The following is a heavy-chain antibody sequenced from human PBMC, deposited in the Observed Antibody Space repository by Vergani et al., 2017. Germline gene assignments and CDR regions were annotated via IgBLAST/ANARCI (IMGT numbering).Heavy chain of an antibody. CDR1: VFTFSNAW. D-gene: IGHD4-17*01. J-gene: IGHJ4*02. CDR3: TTEFTYGDYAFDY. CDR2: IKSKTDGGTT. V-gene: IGHV3-15*01. Sequence: EVQLLESGGGLVQPGGSLRLSCAASVFTFSNAWMSWVRQAPGKGLEWVGRIKSKTDGGTTDYAAPVKGRFTISRDDSKNTLYLQMNSLKTEDTAVYYCTTEFTYGDYAFDYWGQGALVTVSS.